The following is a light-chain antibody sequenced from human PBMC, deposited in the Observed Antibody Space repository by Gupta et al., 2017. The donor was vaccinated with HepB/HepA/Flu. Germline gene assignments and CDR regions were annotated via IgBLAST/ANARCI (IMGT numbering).Light chain of an antibody. Sequence: SYDLSQPPSVSVSPGQTVSISCSGDKLEDKYVSWYQQRPGQSPVLGRFKDIKRPSEIPERVSGADSGKTESMLIRGAQAVDEADYFCTGWDRSAWVFGAGTKLTVL. CDR2: KDI. V-gene: IGLV3-1*01. J-gene: IGLJ3*02. CDR3: TGWDRSAWV. CDR1: KLEDKY.